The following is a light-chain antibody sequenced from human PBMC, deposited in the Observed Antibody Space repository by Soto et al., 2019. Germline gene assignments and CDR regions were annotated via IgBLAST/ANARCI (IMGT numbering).Light chain of an antibody. V-gene: IGKV3-20*01. Sequence: EIVLTQSPGTLSLSPGERATLSCRASQSVSSSYLAWYQQKPGQAPRLIIYGASSRATGIPDRFSGSGSGTDFTLTISRLEPEDFAVYYCQQYGSSPVYTFGQGTKLESK. J-gene: IGKJ2*01. CDR2: GAS. CDR1: QSVSSSY. CDR3: QQYGSSPVYT.